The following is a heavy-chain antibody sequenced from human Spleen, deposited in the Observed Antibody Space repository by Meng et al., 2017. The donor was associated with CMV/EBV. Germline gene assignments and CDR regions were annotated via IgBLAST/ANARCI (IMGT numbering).Heavy chain of an antibody. CDR3: ATSGNCSSTSCYVFLNNWFDP. Sequence: TGYYMHWVRQAPGQGLEWMGWINPNSGGTNYAQKFQGRVTMTRDTSISTAYMELSRLRSDDTAVYYCATSGNCSSTSCYVFLNNWFDPWGQGTLVTVSS. V-gene: IGHV1-2*02. J-gene: IGHJ5*02. D-gene: IGHD2-2*03. CDR2: INPNSGGT. CDR1: TGYY.